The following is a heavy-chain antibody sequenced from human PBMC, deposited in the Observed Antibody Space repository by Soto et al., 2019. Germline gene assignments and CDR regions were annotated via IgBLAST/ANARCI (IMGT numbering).Heavy chain of an antibody. CDR1: GYTFTSYG. J-gene: IGHJ4*02. Sequence: QVQLVQSGPEVKKPGASVKVSCKTSGYTFTSYGIAWVRQAPGQGLEWMGWISTSKGDTNYAQKFQGRVTMTTDTSTRHAYMELRSLRSDDTALYYRAPRSPAFDFWGQGTLVTVSS. CDR3: APRSPAFDF. V-gene: IGHV1-18*01. CDR2: ISTSKGDT.